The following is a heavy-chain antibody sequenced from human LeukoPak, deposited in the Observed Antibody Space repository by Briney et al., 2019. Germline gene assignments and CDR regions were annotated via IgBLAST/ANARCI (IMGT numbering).Heavy chain of an antibody. D-gene: IGHD2-15*01. CDR2: IRSKANSYAT. CDR1: GFTFSGSA. Sequence: GGSLRLSCAASGFTFSGSAMHWVRQASGKGLEWVGRIRSKANSYATAYAASVKGRFTISRDDSKNTAYLQMNSLKTEDTAVYYCTRASGYCSGGSCYSNYWGQGTLVTVSS. V-gene: IGHV3-73*01. J-gene: IGHJ4*02. CDR3: TRASGYCSGGSCYSNY.